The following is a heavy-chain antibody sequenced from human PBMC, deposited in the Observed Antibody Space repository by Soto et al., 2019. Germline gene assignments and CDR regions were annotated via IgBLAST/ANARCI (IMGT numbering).Heavy chain of an antibody. Sequence: PGGSLRLSCAASGFTFSSYAMSWVRQAPGKWLEWVSAISGSGGSTYYADTVKGRFTISRDNSKNTLYLQMNSLRAEDTAVYYCAEGFLPYDSSGHIYGMDVWGQGTTVTVSS. D-gene: IGHD3-22*01. CDR1: GFTFSSYA. J-gene: IGHJ6*02. CDR3: AEGFLPYDSSGHIYGMDV. V-gene: IGHV3-23*01. CDR2: ISGSGGST.